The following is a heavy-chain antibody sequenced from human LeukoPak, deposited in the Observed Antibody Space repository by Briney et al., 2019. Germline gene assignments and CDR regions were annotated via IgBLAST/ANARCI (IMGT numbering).Heavy chain of an antibody. CDR1: GGSISSYY. CDR2: IYYSGST. Sequence: SETLSLTCTVSGGSISSYYWSWIRQPPGKGLEWIGYIYYSGSTNYNPSLKSRVTISVDTSKNQFSLKLSSVTAADTAVYYCAREYTPGVRFDPWGQGTLVTVSS. J-gene: IGHJ5*02. V-gene: IGHV4-59*12. CDR3: AREYTPGVRFDP. D-gene: IGHD1-1*01.